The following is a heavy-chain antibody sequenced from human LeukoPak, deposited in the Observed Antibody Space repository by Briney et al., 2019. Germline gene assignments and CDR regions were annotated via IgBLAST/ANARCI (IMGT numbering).Heavy chain of an antibody. D-gene: IGHD3-22*01. CDR2: IIGGGGST. CDR3: AKVRMITMIAYDAFDV. CDR1: GFTFSSYW. Sequence: GGSLRLSCAASGFTFSSYWMSWVRQAPGKGLEWVSGIIGGGGSTYYADSVKGRFTISRDNSKNTLYLQMNSLRAEDTAVYYCAKVRMITMIAYDAFDVWGQGTMVTVSS. V-gene: IGHV3-23*01. J-gene: IGHJ3*01.